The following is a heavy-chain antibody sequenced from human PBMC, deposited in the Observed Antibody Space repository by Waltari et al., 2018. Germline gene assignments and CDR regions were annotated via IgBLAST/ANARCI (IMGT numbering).Heavy chain of an antibody. CDR2: INPNSGGT. D-gene: IGHD1-26*01. V-gene: IGHV1-2*06. Sequence: QVQLVQSGAEVKKPGASVKVSCKASGYTFPGYYLHWVRRAPGQGLEGMGRINPNSGGTNYAQKFQGRVTMTRDTSISTAYMELSRLRSDDTAVYYCASHILGSYYPFDYWGQGTLVTVSS. CDR3: ASHILGSYYPFDY. J-gene: IGHJ4*02. CDR1: GYTFPGYY.